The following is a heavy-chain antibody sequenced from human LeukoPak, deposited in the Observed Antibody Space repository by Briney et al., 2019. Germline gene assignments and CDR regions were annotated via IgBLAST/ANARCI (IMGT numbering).Heavy chain of an antibody. CDR1: GFTFSSYA. Sequence: PGGSQRLSCAASGFTFSSYAMHWVRQAPGKGLEYVSAISSNGGSTYYANSVKGRFTISRDNSKNTLYLQMGSLRAEDMAVYYCARETGYYYYMDVWGKGTTVTISS. CDR3: ARETGYYYYMDV. CDR2: ISSNGGST. V-gene: IGHV3-64*01. J-gene: IGHJ6*03. D-gene: IGHD1-14*01.